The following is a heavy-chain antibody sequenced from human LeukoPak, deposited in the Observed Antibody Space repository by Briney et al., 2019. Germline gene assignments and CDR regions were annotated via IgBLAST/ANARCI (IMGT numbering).Heavy chain of an antibody. Sequence: SETLSLTCAVYGGSFSGYYWSWIRQPPGNGLEWIGEINHSGSTNYNPSLKSRVTMSVDTSKNQFSLKLSSVTAADTAVYYCARELLADAVDIWGQGTMVTVSS. CDR2: INHSGST. J-gene: IGHJ3*02. V-gene: IGHV4-34*01. D-gene: IGHD3-10*01. CDR1: GGSFSGYY. CDR3: ARELLADAVDI.